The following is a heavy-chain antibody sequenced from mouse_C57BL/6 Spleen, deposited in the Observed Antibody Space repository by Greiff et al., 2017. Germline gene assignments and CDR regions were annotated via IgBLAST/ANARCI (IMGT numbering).Heavy chain of an antibody. D-gene: IGHD2-2*01. V-gene: IGHV1-7*01. CDR2: INPSSGYT. J-gene: IGHJ2*01. CDR1: GYTFTSYW. CDR3: AREMVTAEGWYYFDY. Sequence: QVQLQQSGAELAKPGASVKLSCKASGYTFTSYWMHWVKQRPGQGLEWIGYINPSSGYTKYNQKFKDKATLTADKSSSTADMQLSSLTYEDSAVYCCAREMVTAEGWYYFDYWGQGTTLTVSS.